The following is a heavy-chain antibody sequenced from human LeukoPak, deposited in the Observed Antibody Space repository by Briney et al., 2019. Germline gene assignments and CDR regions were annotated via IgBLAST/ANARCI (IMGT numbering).Heavy chain of an antibody. V-gene: IGHV3-53*01. CDR2: IYSDNT. Sequence: PGGSLRLSCAASGFTVSSNYMSWVRQAPGKGLEWVSVIYSDNTHYSDSVKGRFTISRDNSKNTLYLQMNSLRAEDTAVYYCARGDGSTLDEGGDRGPHAFDIWGQGTMVTVSS. CDR1: GFTVSSNY. J-gene: IGHJ3*02. D-gene: IGHD4-17*01. CDR3: ARGDGSTLDEGGDRGPHAFDI.